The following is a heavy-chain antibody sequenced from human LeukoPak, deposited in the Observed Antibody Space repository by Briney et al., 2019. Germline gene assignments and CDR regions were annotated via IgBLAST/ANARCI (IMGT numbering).Heavy chain of an antibody. Sequence: PGGSLRLSCAASGFTFSSYAMSWVRQAPGKGLEWVSAISGSGGSTYYADSVKGRFTISRDNSKNTLYLQMNSLRAEDTAVYYCAKHILATVTTYAFDYWGQGTLVTVSS. D-gene: IGHD4-17*01. CDR3: AKHILATVTTYAFDY. J-gene: IGHJ4*02. V-gene: IGHV3-23*01. CDR1: GFTFSSYA. CDR2: ISGSGGST.